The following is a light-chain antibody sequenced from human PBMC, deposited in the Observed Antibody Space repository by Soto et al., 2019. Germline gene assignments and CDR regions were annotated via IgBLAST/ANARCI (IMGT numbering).Light chain of an antibody. CDR2: AAS. Sequence: DIQMTQSPSSLSASVGDRVTITCRASQGIIDYLAWYQQKPGKAPKLLIYAASTLQPGVPSRFSGSGAGTDFTLTISGLQLEDVATYFCQTYDSAPQTFGPGTKVEIK. J-gene: IGKJ1*01. V-gene: IGKV1-27*01. CDR3: QTYDSAPQT. CDR1: QGIIDY.